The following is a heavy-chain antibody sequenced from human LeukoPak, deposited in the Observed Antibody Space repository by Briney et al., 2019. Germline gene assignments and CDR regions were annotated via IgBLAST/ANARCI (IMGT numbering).Heavy chain of an antibody. J-gene: IGHJ4*02. CDR2: FDPEDGET. Sequence: ASVKVSRKVSGYTLSELSMHWVRQVPGKGLEWTGGFDPEDGETVYAETFQARVTMTEDTSTDTAHMELSNVTSGDTAIYYCATGRGYYFHYWGQGTLVIVSS. CDR1: GYTLSELS. CDR3: ATGRGYYFHY. V-gene: IGHV1-24*01.